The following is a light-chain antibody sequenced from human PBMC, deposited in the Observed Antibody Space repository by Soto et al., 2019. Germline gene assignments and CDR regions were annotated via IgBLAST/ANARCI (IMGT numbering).Light chain of an antibody. Sequence: QSVLTQPVSVSGSPGQSITISCTGTSSDIGAYNFVSWYQQHPGKAPKLMLYDVNIRPSGVSNRFSGSKSGNTASLTISGLQAEDEADYYCSSYTSSSTYVFGTGTKVTVL. CDR2: DVN. CDR3: SSYTSSSTYV. V-gene: IGLV2-14*03. CDR1: SSDIGAYNF. J-gene: IGLJ1*01.